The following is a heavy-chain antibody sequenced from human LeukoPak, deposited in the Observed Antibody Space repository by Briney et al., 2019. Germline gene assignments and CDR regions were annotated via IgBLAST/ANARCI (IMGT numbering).Heavy chain of an antibody. D-gene: IGHD2-15*01. CDR2: ISAYNGST. J-gene: IGHJ5*02. V-gene: IGHV1-18*01. Sequence: ASVKVSCKASGYTFTSYGISWVRQAPGQGLEWMGWISAYNGSTNYAQKLQGRVTMTTDTSTSTAYMELRSLRSDDTAVYYCARDYCSGGSCYSAWFDPWGQGTLVTVSS. CDR3: ARDYCSGGSCYSAWFDP. CDR1: GYTFTSYG.